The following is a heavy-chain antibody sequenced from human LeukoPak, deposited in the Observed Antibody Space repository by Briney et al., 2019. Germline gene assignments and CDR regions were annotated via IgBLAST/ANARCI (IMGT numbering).Heavy chain of an antibody. CDR3: ARGDYGDQNQYYFDY. Sequence: PSETLSLTCTVSGGSISSYYWSWIRQPPGNGLEWIGYIYYSGSTNYNPSLKSRVTISVDTSKNQFSLKLSSVTAADTAVYYCARGDYGDQNQYYFDYWGQGTLVTVSS. CDR2: IYYSGST. CDR1: GGSISSYY. V-gene: IGHV4-59*08. J-gene: IGHJ4*02. D-gene: IGHD4-17*01.